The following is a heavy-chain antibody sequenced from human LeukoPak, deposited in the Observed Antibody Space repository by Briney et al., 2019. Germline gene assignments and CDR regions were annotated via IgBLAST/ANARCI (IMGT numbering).Heavy chain of an antibody. V-gene: IGHV1-69*13. CDR3: ARGGHYVWGSYRPTYYFDY. Sequence: SVMVSCKASGGTFSSYAISWVRQAPGQGLEWMGGIIPIFGTANYAQKFQGRVTITADESTSTAYMELSSLRSEGTAVYYCARGGHYVWGSYRPTYYFDYWGQGTLVTVSS. J-gene: IGHJ4*02. CDR2: IIPIFGTA. D-gene: IGHD3-16*02. CDR1: GGTFSSYA.